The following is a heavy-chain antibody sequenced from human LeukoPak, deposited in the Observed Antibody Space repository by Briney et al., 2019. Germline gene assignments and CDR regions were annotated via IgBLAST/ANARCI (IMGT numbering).Heavy chain of an antibody. CDR2: IKQDGSEK. J-gene: IGHJ4*02. Sequence: GGSLRLSCAASGFTFSSYWMSWVRQAPGKGLEWVANIKQDGSEKYYVDSVKGRFTISRDNAKNSLYLQMNSLRAEDTAVYYCARDGEGGWSMIVVVSPYFDYWGQGTLVTVSS. V-gene: IGHV3-7*01. CDR3: ARDGEGGWSMIVVVSPYFDY. CDR1: GFTFSSYW. D-gene: IGHD3-22*01.